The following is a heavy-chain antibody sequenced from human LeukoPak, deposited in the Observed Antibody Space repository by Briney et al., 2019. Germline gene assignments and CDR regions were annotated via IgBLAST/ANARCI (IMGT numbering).Heavy chain of an antibody. Sequence: SETLSLTCAVYGGSFSGYYRSWIRQPPGKGLEGIGEINHSGSTNNNPSIKSRVTISVDPSKNQFSLKLSSVTAADTAVYYCARAVSSGSYPRLSYFDYWGQGTLVTVSS. CDR2: INHSGST. J-gene: IGHJ4*02. D-gene: IGHD6-19*01. CDR1: GGSFSGYY. CDR3: ARAVSSGSYPRLSYFDY. V-gene: IGHV4-34*01.